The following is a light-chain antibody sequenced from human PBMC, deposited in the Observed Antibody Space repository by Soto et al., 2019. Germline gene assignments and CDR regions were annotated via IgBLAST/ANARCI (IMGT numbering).Light chain of an antibody. V-gene: IGKV1-39*01. CDR3: QQSYSTPPT. Sequence: DIPMTQSPSSLSASVGDRVTITCRASQSVSRDLNWYQYKPGKAPKVLIYAANSLQSGVPSRFSGSGSGTDFTLTISSLQPEDFATYYCQQSYSTPPTFGQGTKVEIK. J-gene: IGKJ1*01. CDR2: AAN. CDR1: QSVSRD.